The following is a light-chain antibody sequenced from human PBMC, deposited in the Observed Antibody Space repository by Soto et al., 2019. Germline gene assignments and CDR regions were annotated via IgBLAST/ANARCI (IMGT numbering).Light chain of an antibody. CDR2: AAS. CDR3: QQSYSTPGGFT. Sequence: DIQMTQSPSSPSASVGDRVTITCRASQSISSYLNWYQQKPGKAPKLLIYAASSLQSGVPSRFSGSGSGTDFTLTISSLQPEDFATYYCQQSYSTPGGFTFGPGTKVDIK. J-gene: IGKJ3*01. V-gene: IGKV1-39*01. CDR1: QSISSY.